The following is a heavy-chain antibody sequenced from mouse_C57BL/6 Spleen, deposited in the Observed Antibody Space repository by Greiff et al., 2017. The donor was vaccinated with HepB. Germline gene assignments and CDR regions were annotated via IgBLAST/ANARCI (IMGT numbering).Heavy chain of an antibody. CDR1: GFTFSDYG. V-gene: IGHV5-17*01. D-gene: IGHD1-1*01. CDR3: ASAYGSSPYYAMDY. Sequence: EVMLVESGGGLVKPGGSLKLSCAASGFTFSDYGMHWVRQAPEKGLEWVAYISSGSSTIYYADTVKCRFTISRDNAKNTLFLQMTSLRSEDTDMYCCASAYGSSPYYAMDYWGQGTSVTVSS. CDR2: ISSGSSTI. J-gene: IGHJ4*01.